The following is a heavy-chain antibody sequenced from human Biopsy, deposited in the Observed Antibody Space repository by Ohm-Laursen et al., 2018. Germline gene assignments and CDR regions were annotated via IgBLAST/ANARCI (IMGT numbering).Heavy chain of an antibody. V-gene: IGHV4-59*01. CDR3: AKDRGYYSDRTVPGYFDL. CDR1: GDSISRYY. CDR2: VYYTGST. J-gene: IGHJ2*01. Sequence: TLSLTCTVSGDSISRYYWSWIRQPPGKGLQWIGYVYYTGSTDYNPSLQSRVTISDDTSKNHFSLRLRSVTPADQAIYYCAKDRGYYSDRTVPGYFDLWGRGTLVTVSS. D-gene: IGHD3-22*01.